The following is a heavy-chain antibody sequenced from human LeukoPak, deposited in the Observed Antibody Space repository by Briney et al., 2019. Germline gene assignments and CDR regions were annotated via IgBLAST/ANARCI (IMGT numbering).Heavy chain of an antibody. V-gene: IGHV4-34*01. CDR1: GGSFSGYY. CDR2: INHSGST. D-gene: IGHD3-10*01. CDR3: ARVSGSGSYSDYFDY. Sequence: PSETLSLTCAVYGGSFSGYYWSGIRQPPGKGLEWIGEINHSGSTNYNPSLKSRVTISVDTSKNQFSLKLSSVTAADTAVYYCARVSGSGSYSDYFDYWGQGTLVTVSS. J-gene: IGHJ4*02.